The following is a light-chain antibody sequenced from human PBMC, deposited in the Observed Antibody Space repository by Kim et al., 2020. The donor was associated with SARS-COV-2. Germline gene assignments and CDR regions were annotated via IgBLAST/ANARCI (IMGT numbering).Light chain of an antibody. V-gene: IGKV3-20*01. CDR1: QSVTNNY. CDR3: HQYVSSPS. J-gene: IGKJ2*01. Sequence: EIVLTQSPGTLSLSPGERATLSCRASQSVTNNYLAWYQHRPGQAPRLLIYGASSRATGVPDRFSGSGSGTDFTLTISRLEPEDFAVYYCHQYVSSPSFCQGTKLEI. CDR2: GAS.